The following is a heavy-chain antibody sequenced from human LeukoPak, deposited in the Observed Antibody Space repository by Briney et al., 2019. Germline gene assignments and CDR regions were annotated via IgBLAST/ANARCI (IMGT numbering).Heavy chain of an antibody. Sequence: KPGGSLRLSCAASGFTFSDYYMSWIRQAPGKGLEWVSAISGSGGSTYYADSVKGRFTISRDNAKNSLYLQMNSLRAEDTAVYYCARDPYSGTYYEGYYYYYMDVWGKGTTVTVSS. CDR1: GFTFSDYY. CDR2: ISGSGGST. D-gene: IGHD1-26*01. J-gene: IGHJ6*03. V-gene: IGHV3-11*04. CDR3: ARDPYSGTYYEGYYYYYMDV.